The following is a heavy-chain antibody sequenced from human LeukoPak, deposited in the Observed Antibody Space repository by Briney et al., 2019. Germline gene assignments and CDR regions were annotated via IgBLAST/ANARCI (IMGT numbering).Heavy chain of an antibody. CDR2: INPNSGGT. D-gene: IGHD3-9*01. Sequence: ASVKVSCKASGYTFTCYYMHWVRQAPGQGGEWMGWINPNSGGTNYAQKCQGRVTMTRDTSISTAYMELSRLRYDDTALYYCANILTGYYYDYWGQGTLVTVSS. V-gene: IGHV1-2*02. CDR3: ANILTGYYYDY. J-gene: IGHJ4*02. CDR1: GYTFTCYY.